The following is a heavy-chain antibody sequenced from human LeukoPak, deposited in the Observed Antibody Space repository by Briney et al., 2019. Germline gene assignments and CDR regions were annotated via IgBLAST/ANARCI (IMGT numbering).Heavy chain of an antibody. CDR1: GYSFTSYW. D-gene: IGHD1-26*01. Sequence: GESLKISCKGSGYSFTSYWIGWVRQMPGKGLEWMGIIYPGDSDTRYSPSFQGQVTISADKSISTAYLQWSSLKASDTAMYYCARSTGFSGSYYGVAFDIWGQGTMVTVSS. V-gene: IGHV5-51*01. CDR3: ARSTGFSGSYYGVAFDI. CDR2: IYPGDSDT. J-gene: IGHJ3*02.